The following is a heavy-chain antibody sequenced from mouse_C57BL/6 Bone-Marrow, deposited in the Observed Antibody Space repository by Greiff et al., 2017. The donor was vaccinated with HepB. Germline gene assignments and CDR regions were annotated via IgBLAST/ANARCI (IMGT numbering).Heavy chain of an antibody. CDR1: GFTFSSYA. CDR3: TRAWGLRGSSYDWYFDV. J-gene: IGHJ1*03. CDR2: ISSGGDYI. Sequence: EVKLVESGEGLVKPGGSLKLSCAASGFTFSSYAMSWVRQTPEKRLEWVAYISSGGDYIYYADTVKGRFTISRDNARNTLYLQMSSLKSEDTAMYYCTRAWGLRGSSYDWYFDVWGTGTTVTVSS. D-gene: IGHD1-1*01. V-gene: IGHV5-9-1*02.